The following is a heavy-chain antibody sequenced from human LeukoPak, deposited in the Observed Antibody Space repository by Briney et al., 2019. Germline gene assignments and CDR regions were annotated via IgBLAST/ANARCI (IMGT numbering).Heavy chain of an antibody. CDR2: TWDDGSNK. CDR3: ARDHCSSTSCYVWSY. J-gene: IGHJ4*02. CDR1: GFTFSSYG. D-gene: IGHD2-2*01. Sequence: GGSLRLSCAASGFTFSSYGMHWVRQAPGKGLEWVAITWDDGSNKYYADSVKGRFTISRDNSKNTLFLQMNNLRAEGTAVYYCARDHCSSTSCYVWSYWGQGTLVTVSS. V-gene: IGHV3-33*01.